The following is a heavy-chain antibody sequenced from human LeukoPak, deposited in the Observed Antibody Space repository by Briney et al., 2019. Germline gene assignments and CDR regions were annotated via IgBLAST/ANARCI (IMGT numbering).Heavy chain of an antibody. Sequence: SETLSLTCTISGGSISSYYWSWIRQPAGKGLEWIGRIYTSGSSNYNPSLKSRVTMSVDMSKNQFSLKLNSVTAADTAVYYCAGATATGTGRAFHYWAQGNLVPVSS. CDR3: AGATATGTGRAFHY. D-gene: IGHD3-10*01. CDR2: IYTSGSS. J-gene: IGHJ4*02. CDR1: GGSISSYY. V-gene: IGHV4-4*07.